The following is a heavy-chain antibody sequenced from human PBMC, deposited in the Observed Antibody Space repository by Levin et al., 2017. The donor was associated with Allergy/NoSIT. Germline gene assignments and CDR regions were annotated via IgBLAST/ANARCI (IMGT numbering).Heavy chain of an antibody. J-gene: IGHJ5*02. CDR3: ARGHCSGGSCYGFDP. CDR2: INPSGGST. V-gene: IGHV1-46*03. CDR1: GYTFTSYY. D-gene: IGHD2-15*01. Sequence: ASVKVSCKASGYTFTSYYMHWVRQAPGQGLEWMGIINPSGGSTSYAQKFQGRVTMTRDTSTSTVYMELSSLRSEDTAVYYCARGHCSGGSCYGFDPWGQGTLVTVSS.